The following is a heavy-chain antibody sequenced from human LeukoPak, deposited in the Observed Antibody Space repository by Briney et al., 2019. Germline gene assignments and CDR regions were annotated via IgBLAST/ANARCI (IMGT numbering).Heavy chain of an antibody. CDR1: GGSISICY. Sequence: SETLPLTCTVSGGSISICYWSGIRQPPGKGLEWIGYIYYSGSTNYNPSRKSRVSISVDTSKNQFCLKLSSVTAADTAIYYWAMYGSYHDYWGQGTLLTVPS. CDR2: IYYSGST. J-gene: IGHJ4*02. V-gene: IGHV4-59*01. CDR3: AMYGSYHDY. D-gene: IGHD1-26*01.